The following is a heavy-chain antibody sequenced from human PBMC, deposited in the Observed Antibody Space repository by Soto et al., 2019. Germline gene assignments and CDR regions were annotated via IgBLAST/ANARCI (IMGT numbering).Heavy chain of an antibody. CDR2: VYHSGST. CDR3: ASSNNYNWFDP. Sequence: SETLSLTCTVSGASISSSTWWSWVRQPPGRGLEWIGEVYHSGSTKCNPSLKSRVTMSVDKSKNQLTLNLSSVTAADTAVYFCASSNNYNWFDPWCQGTLVTVSS. CDR1: GASISSSTW. D-gene: IGHD1-20*01. J-gene: IGHJ5*02. V-gene: IGHV4-4*02.